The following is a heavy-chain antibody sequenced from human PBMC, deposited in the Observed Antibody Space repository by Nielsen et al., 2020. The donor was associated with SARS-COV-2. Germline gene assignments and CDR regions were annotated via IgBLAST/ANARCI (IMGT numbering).Heavy chain of an antibody. CDR2: IYPGDSDT. V-gene: IGHV5-51*01. Sequence: GESLKISCKGSGYSFTSYWIGWVRQMPGKGLEWMGIIYPGDSDTRYSPSFQGQVTISVDKSISTAYLQWSSLKASDTAMYYCARHKLEDIVVVPANYYYYMDVWGKGTTVTVSS. CDR3: ARHKLEDIVVVPANYYYYMDV. D-gene: IGHD2-2*01. J-gene: IGHJ6*03. CDR1: GYSFTSYW.